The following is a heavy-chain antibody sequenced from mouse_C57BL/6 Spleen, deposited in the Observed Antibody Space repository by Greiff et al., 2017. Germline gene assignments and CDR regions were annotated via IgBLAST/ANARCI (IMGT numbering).Heavy chain of an antibody. Sequence: QVQLKESGPGLVQPSQSLSITCTASGFSLTSYGVHWVRQSPGKGLEWLGVIWSGGSTEYNAAFMSRLSITKDNSKSHVFFKMNSLQADDTAIYYWAKGGFACWGQGALVTVAA. J-gene: IGHJ3*01. V-gene: IGHV2-5*01. CDR1: GFSLTSYG. CDR2: IWSGGST. CDR3: AKGGFAC.